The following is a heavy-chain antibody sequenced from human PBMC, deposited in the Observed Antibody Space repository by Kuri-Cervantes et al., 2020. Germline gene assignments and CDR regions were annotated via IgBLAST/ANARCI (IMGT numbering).Heavy chain of an antibody. J-gene: IGHJ4*02. CDR1: GFIFTDYY. CDR2: ISPSGSAI. CDR3: AREGTYYYESSGSRY. D-gene: IGHD3-22*01. Sequence: GESLKISCAASGFIFTDYYMSWIRQAPGKGLEWVSYISPSGSAISYVDSVKGRFTISRDNAKNSLYLQMDSLRVEDTAVYYCAREGTYYYESSGSRYWGQGTLVTVSS. V-gene: IGHV3-11*04.